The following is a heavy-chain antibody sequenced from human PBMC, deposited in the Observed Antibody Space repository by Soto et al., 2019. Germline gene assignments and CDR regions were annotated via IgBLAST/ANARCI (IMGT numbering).Heavy chain of an antibody. Sequence: SVKVSCKASGGTFSSYAISWVRQAPGQGLEWMGGIIPIFGTANYAQKFQGRVTITADKSTSTAYMELSSLRSEDTAVYYCARGRELLRGFDYWGQGTLVTVSS. D-gene: IGHD1-26*01. J-gene: IGHJ4*02. V-gene: IGHV1-69*06. CDR2: IIPIFGTA. CDR1: GGTFSSYA. CDR3: ARGRELLRGFDY.